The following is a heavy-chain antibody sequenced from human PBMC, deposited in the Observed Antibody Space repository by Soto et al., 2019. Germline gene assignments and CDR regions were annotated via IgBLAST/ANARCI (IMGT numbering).Heavy chain of an antibody. Sequence: QVQLQESGPGLVKPSQTLSLTCIVSGGSISSGGNYWSWLRQHPGKGLEWIGYIYYTGSTYYKPSLKSRVIRSVDTSKNQFSLRLSSVTAADTAIYYCARGFCGGDCYSINGLDPWGQGTLVTVSS. J-gene: IGHJ5*02. CDR1: GGSISSGGNY. D-gene: IGHD2-21*02. V-gene: IGHV4-31*03. CDR3: ARGFCGGDCYSINGLDP. CDR2: IYYTGST.